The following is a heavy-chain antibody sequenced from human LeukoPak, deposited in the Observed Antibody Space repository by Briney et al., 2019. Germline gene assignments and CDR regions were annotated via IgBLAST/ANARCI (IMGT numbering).Heavy chain of an antibody. CDR1: GGSFSGYY. CDR2: INHSGST. J-gene: IGHJ4*02. CDR3: ATTEAYYDYVWGSYRQFDY. Sequence: SKTLSLTCAVYGGSFSGYYWSWIRQPPGKGLEWIGEINHSGSTNYNPSLKSRVTISADTSKNQFSLRLSSVTAADTAVYYCATTEAYYDYVWGSYRQFDYWGQGTLVTVSS. D-gene: IGHD3-16*02. V-gene: IGHV4-34*01.